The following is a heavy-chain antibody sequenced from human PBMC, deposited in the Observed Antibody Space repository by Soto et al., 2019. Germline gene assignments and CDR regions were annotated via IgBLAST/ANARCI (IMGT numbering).Heavy chain of an antibody. CDR3: ARVSVGVATCFNY. CDR1: GYSFTNYY. D-gene: IGHD1-26*01. Sequence: ASVKVSCKASGYSFTNYYIHWVRQAPGQGLEWMGMINPNGGSASYAQKFQGRVTMTRDTSTSTLYMEMSSLTSEDTAVYFCARVSVGVATCFNYWGQGTPVTVSS. CDR2: INPNGGSA. V-gene: IGHV1-46*03. J-gene: IGHJ4*02.